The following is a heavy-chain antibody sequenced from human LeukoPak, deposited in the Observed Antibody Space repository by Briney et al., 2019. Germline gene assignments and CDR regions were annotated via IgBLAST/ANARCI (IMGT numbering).Heavy chain of an antibody. Sequence: ASVKVSCKASRYTFTRYGISWVRQAPGQGLEWMGWISAYNGNTNYAQKLQGRVTLSTDTSTSTAYMELRSLREEDTPLFYSARVINPRGYYYLDVWGKGTTVTVSS. CDR3: ARVINPRGYYYLDV. J-gene: IGHJ6*03. V-gene: IGHV1-18*01. CDR2: ISAYNGNT. CDR1: RYTFTRYG.